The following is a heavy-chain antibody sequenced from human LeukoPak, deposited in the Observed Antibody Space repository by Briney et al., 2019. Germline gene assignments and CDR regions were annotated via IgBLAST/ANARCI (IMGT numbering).Heavy chain of an antibody. Sequence: SETLSLTCAVYGGSFSGYYWTWIRQPPGKGLEWIGKINHSGSTNYNPSLKSRVTISVDTSKNQFSLKLSSVTAADTAVYYCARGRKGYYDSRYYFDYWGQGTLVTVSS. J-gene: IGHJ4*02. V-gene: IGHV4-34*01. CDR3: ARGRKGYYDSRYYFDY. D-gene: IGHD3-22*01. CDR1: GGSFSGYY. CDR2: INHSGST.